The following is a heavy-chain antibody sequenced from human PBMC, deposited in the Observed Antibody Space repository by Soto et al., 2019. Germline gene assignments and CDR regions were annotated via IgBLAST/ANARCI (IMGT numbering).Heavy chain of an antibody. J-gene: IGHJ6*02. Sequence: QVQLVQSGAEVKKPGSSVKVSCKASGGTFSSYAISWVRQAPGQGLEWMGGIIPIFGTANYAQKFQGRVTITADESTSTAYMELSSLRSEDTAVYYCARASWRPTREQEHYYYGMDVWGQGTTVTVSS. V-gene: IGHV1-69*01. CDR3: ARASWRPTREQEHYYYGMDV. CDR1: GGTFSSYA. CDR2: IIPIFGTA. D-gene: IGHD3-3*01.